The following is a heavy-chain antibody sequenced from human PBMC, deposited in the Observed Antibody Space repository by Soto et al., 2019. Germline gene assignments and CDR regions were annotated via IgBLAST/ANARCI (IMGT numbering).Heavy chain of an antibody. J-gene: IGHJ4*02. Sequence: QVQLVQSGAEVKKPGSSVKVSCKASGGTFSSYTISWVRQAPGQGLEWMGRIIPILGIANYAQKFQGRVTITADKSTSTAYMELSRLRSEDTAVYYCARARYCSSTSCYSFDYWGQGTLVTVSS. D-gene: IGHD2-2*01. CDR3: ARARYCSSTSCYSFDY. V-gene: IGHV1-69*02. CDR1: GGTFSSYT. CDR2: IIPILGIA.